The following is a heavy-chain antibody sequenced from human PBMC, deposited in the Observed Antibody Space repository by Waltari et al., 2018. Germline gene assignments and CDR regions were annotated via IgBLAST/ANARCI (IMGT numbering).Heavy chain of an antibody. J-gene: IGHJ4*02. Sequence: QVQLKESGPGLLKPSETLSLTCTVSGGSISSYYWSSLRQPQGKGLEWIGYIYYSGSTNYNPSLKSRVTISVDTSKNQFSLKLSSVTAADTAVYYCARDVGYSSSWFAYWGQGTLVTVSS. CDR2: IYYSGST. D-gene: IGHD6-13*01. V-gene: IGHV4-59*01. CDR1: GGSISSYY. CDR3: ARDVGYSSSWFAY.